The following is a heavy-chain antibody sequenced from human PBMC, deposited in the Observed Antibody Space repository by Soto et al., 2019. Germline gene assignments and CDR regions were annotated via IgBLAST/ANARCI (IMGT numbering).Heavy chain of an antibody. Sequence: GGSLRLSCAASGFTFSSYAMSWVRQAPGKGLEWVSAISGSCGSTYYADSVKGRFTISRDNSKNTLYLQMNSLRAGDTAVYYCAKGDDSSDYYPSLNYYYGMDVWGQWTTVTVSS. D-gene: IGHD3-22*01. J-gene: IGHJ6*02. CDR2: ISGSCGST. CDR3: AKGDDSSDYYPSLNYYYGMDV. V-gene: IGHV3-23*01. CDR1: GFTFSSYA.